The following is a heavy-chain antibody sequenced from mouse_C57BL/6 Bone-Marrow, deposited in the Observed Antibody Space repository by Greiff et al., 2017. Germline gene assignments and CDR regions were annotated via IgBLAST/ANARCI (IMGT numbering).Heavy chain of an antibody. J-gene: IGHJ2*01. D-gene: IGHD2-3*01. CDR2: INPNNGGT. Sequence: EVQLQQSGPELVKPGASVKISCKASGYTFTDYYMNWVKQSHGKSLEWIGDINPNNGGTSYNQKFKGKATLPVDKSSSKAYMELRSLTSEDSAVYYCAPDGYYDYWGQGTTLTDSS. CDR1: GYTFTDYY. CDR3: APDGYYDY. V-gene: IGHV1-26*01.